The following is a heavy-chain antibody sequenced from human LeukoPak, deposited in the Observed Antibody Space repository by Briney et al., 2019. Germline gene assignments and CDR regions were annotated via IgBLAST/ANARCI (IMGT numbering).Heavy chain of an antibody. D-gene: IGHD2-21*01. Sequence: PGGSLRLSCAASGFTFSIYSMNWVRQAPGKGLEWVSSISSSSTYMYYADSVKGRFTISRDNAKNSLYLQMNSLRAEDTAVYYCARDDAIEGGYLDYWGQGTLVTVSS. CDR2: ISSSSTYM. V-gene: IGHV3-21*04. CDR1: GFTFSIYS. J-gene: IGHJ4*02. CDR3: ARDDAIEGGYLDY.